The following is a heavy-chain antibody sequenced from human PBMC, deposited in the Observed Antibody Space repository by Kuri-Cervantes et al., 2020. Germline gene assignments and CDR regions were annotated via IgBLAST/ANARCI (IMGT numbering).Heavy chain of an antibody. CDR1: GGSFSGYY. CDR2: ITRTGST. D-gene: IGHD2-2*01. V-gene: IGHV4-34*01. J-gene: IGHJ6*03. Sequence: SETLSLTCAVYGGSFSGYYWSWIRQPPGKGLEWIGEITRTGSTNYNPSLKSRVTISVDTSKNQFSLKLSSVTAADTAVYYCARARPYCSTTSCYRGSYYYMDVWGKGTTVTVSS. CDR3: ARARPYCSTTSCYRGSYYYMDV.